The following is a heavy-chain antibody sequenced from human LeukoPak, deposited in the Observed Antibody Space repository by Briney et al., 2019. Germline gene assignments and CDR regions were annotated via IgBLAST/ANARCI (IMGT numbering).Heavy chain of an antibody. CDR1: GYRFTSYW. V-gene: IGHV5-51*01. CDR2: IYPGDSDT. CDR3: ARPRDILTGYQLDAFDI. J-gene: IGHJ3*02. Sequence: PGESLKISCKGSGYRFTSYWIGWVRQMPGKGLEWMGIIYPGDSDTRYSPSFQGQVTISADKSISTAYLQWSSLKASDTAMYYCARPRDILTGYQLDAFDIWGQGTMVTVSS. D-gene: IGHD3-9*01.